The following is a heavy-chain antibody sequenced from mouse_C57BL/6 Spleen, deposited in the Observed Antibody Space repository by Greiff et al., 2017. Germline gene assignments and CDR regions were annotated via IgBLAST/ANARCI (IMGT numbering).Heavy chain of an antibody. CDR2: ISSGGDYI. CDR1: GFTFSSYA. V-gene: IGHV5-9-1*02. Sequence: VTVVESGEGLVKPGGSLKLSCAASGFTFSSYAMSWVRQTPEKRLEWVAYISSGGDYIYYADTVKGRFTISRDNARNTLYLQMSSLKSEDTAMYYCTRALTKSGYFDYWGQGTTLTVSS. D-gene: IGHD1-3*01. CDR3: TRALTKSGYFDY. J-gene: IGHJ2*01.